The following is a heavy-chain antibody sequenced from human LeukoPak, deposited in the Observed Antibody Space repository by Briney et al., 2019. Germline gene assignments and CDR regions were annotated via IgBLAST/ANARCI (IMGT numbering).Heavy chain of an antibody. CDR1: GGSFSGYY. J-gene: IGHJ4*02. CDR2: IFHSGST. Sequence: PSETLSLTCAVFGGSFSGYYWNWVRQPPGKGLEWIGEIFHSGSTTYNPSLKGRVTMSIDTSKNQFSLNLTSVTVADTAVYYCTRGLRGPGIAAKWGQGTLVTVSS. D-gene: IGHD6-13*01. CDR3: TRGLRGPGIAAK. V-gene: IGHV4-34*01.